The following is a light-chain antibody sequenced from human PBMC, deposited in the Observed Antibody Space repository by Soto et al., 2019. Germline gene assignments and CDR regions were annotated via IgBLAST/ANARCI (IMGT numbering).Light chain of an antibody. CDR1: QSISS. CDR2: GTS. Sequence: EIVLTQSPGTLSLPLGERASLSCRASQSISSLAWYQQKPGQAPRLLIYGTSSRATGIPDRFSGRGSGTDFTLTVSRLEPEDFAVYYCQQYSSSSWTFGQGTKV. CDR3: QQYSSSSWT. J-gene: IGKJ1*01. V-gene: IGKV3-20*01.